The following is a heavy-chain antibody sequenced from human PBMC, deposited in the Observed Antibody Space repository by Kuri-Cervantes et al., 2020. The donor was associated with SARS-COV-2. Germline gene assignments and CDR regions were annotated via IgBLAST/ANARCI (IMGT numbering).Heavy chain of an antibody. Sequence: SETLSLTCTVSGGSIGSSSYYWGWIRQPPGKGLEWIGSIYYSGSTYYNPSLKSRVTISVDTSKNQFSLKLSSVTAADTAVYYCARVGRAGPFDYWGQGTLVTVSS. D-gene: IGHD6-13*01. J-gene: IGHJ4*02. V-gene: IGHV4-39*01. CDR3: ARVGRAGPFDY. CDR1: GGSIGSSSYY. CDR2: IYYSGST.